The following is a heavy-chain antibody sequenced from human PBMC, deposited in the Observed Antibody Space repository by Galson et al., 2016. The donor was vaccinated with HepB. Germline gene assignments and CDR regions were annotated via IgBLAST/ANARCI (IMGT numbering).Heavy chain of an antibody. V-gene: IGHV1-46*03. J-gene: IGHJ6*02. Sequence: SVKVSCKASGYSFTTDYIQWVRQAPGQGLEWMGVIYPGGVTSSYRQKLEAIFRLGRHSTNYAQKFQGRVTLTRETSTRTVYMELSGLTSEDTAVYYCAGRSPHQWDVWGQGTTVTVSS. CDR2: IYPGGVTS. CDR1: GYSFTTDY. D-gene: IGHD2-2*01. CDR3: AGRSPHQWDV.